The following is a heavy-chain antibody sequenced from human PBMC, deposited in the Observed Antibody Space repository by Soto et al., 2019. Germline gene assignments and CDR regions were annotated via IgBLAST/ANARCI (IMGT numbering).Heavy chain of an antibody. CDR2: INPNSGGT. CDR3: ARADIVVVPAAKEYYYYGMDV. CDR1: GYTFTGYY. J-gene: IGHJ6*02. V-gene: IGHV1-2*04. D-gene: IGHD2-2*01. Sequence: ASVKVSCKASGYTFTGYYMHWVRQAPGQGLEWMGWINPNSGGTNYAQKFQGWVTITRDTSISTAYMELSRLRSDDTAVYYCARADIVVVPAAKEYYYYGMDVWGQGTTVTVSS.